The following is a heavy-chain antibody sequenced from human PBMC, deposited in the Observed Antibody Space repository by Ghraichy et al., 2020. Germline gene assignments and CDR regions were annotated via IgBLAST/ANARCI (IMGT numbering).Heavy chain of an antibody. J-gene: IGHJ4*02. D-gene: IGHD3-10*01. CDR2: IRNKANSYAT. CDR3: NTTPGEGC. CDR1: GFTFSYSA. Sequence: GGSLRLSCAASGFTFSYSAIHWVRQASGKGLEWVGRIRNKANSYATAYAASVEGRFTISRDDSRNTAYLQMNSLKTEDTAVYYCNTTPGEGCWGQGTLVTVSP. V-gene: IGHV3-73*01.